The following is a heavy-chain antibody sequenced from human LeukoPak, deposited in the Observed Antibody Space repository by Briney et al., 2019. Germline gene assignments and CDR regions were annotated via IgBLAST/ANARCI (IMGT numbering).Heavy chain of an antibody. CDR2: ISSSSSYI. J-gene: IGHJ6*02. D-gene: IGHD3-3*01. V-gene: IGHV3-21*01. CDR1: GFTFSSYS. Sequence: PGGSLRLSCAASGFTFSSYSMNWVRQAPGKGLEWVSSISSSSSYIYYADSVKGRFTISRDNAKNSLYLRMNSLRAEDTAVYYCARDKNPPITIFGVVFPPVYYYGMDVWGQGTTVTVSS. CDR3: ARDKNPPITIFGVVFPPVYYYGMDV.